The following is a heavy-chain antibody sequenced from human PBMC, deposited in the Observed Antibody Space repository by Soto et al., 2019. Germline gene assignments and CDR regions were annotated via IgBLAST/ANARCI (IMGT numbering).Heavy chain of an antibody. Sequence: GASVKVSCKASGYTFTSYGISWVRQAPGQGLEWMGWISAYNGNTNYAQKLQGRVTMTTDTSTSTAYMELRSLRPDDTAVYYCARDFLARGTGYYYGMDVWGQGTTVTVS. CDR3: ARDFLARGTGYYYGMDV. J-gene: IGHJ6*02. CDR2: ISAYNGNT. V-gene: IGHV1-18*04. CDR1: GYTFTSYG. D-gene: IGHD3-3*01.